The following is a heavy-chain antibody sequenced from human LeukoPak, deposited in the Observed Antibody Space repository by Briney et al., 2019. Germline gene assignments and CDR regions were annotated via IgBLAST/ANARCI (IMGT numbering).Heavy chain of an antibody. CDR1: GGSISSGGYS. J-gene: IGHJ3*02. CDR3: ASPSPIAVAGGDAFDI. Sequence: SETLSLTCAVSGGSISSGGYSWSWIRQPPGKGLEWIGYIYHSGSTYYNPSLKSRVTISVDRSKNQFSLKLSSVTAADTAVYYCASPSPIAVAGGDAFDIWGQGTMVTVSS. V-gene: IGHV4-30-2*01. CDR2: IYHSGST. D-gene: IGHD6-19*01.